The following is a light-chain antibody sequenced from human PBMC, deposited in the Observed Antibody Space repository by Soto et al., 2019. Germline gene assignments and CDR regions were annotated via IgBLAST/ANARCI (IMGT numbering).Light chain of an antibody. V-gene: IGKV3-20*01. CDR2: GAS. J-gene: IGKJ1*01. CDR3: QRYGGSPGT. Sequence: ESVLTQSPGTLSLKPGERATLSCRASQSVSSNYLAWYQQRPGQAPRLLIYGASSRATGIPDRFSGSVSGTDFTLTISRLEPEDFAVYYCQRYGGSPGTFGQGTKVDIK. CDR1: QSVSSNY.